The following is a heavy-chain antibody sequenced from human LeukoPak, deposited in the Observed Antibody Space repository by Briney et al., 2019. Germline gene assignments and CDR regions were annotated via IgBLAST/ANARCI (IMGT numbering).Heavy chain of an antibody. CDR1: GFTFSSYE. J-gene: IGHJ4*02. D-gene: IGHD6-19*01. Sequence: PGGSLRLSCAASGFTFSSYEMNWVRQAPGKGLEWVSVIYSGDSTYYANSVMGRFTISRDNTKNLLYLEMNRLRAEDTAVYYCARYRLVWLPAPVFDYWGQGTLVTVSS. CDR3: ARYRLVWLPAPVFDY. V-gene: IGHV3-66*01. CDR2: IYSGDST.